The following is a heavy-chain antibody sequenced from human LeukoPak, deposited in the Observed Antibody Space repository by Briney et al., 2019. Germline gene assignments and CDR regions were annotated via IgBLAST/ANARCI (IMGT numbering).Heavy chain of an antibody. D-gene: IGHD4-23*01. Sequence: SETLSLTCTVSGGSISSYYWNWIRQPPGKRLEWIGYIYHTGNTNYNPSLKSRITLSIDTSKNQLSLNLSSVTAADTAVYYCARSYGGNGIDYWGQGTLVTVSS. V-gene: IGHV4-59*01. CDR2: IYHTGNT. J-gene: IGHJ4*02. CDR1: GGSISSYY. CDR3: ARSYGGNGIDY.